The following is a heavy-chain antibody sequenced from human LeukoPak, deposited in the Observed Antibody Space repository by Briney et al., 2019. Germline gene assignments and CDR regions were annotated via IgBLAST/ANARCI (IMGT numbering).Heavy chain of an antibody. J-gene: IGHJ6*02. CDR1: GGSFTNNGYF. CDR2: ISYSGST. D-gene: IGHD3-10*01. CDR3: ERGISYYFGVDV. Sequence: SETLSLTCTVSGGSFTNNGYFWGWIRQPPGKGLEWTGSISYSGSTYYNPSLKSRATISVDTSKNQFSLKLRSVTAADTAVYHCERGISYYFGVDVWGQGTTVTVSS. V-gene: IGHV4-39*01.